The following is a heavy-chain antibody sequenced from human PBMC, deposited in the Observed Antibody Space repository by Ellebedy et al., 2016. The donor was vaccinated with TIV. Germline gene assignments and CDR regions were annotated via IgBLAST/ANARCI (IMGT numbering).Heavy chain of an antibody. D-gene: IGHD3-22*01. CDR3: AAARGYLDSRGYYYFDY. CDR2: FDDEDGET. J-gene: IGHJ4*02. V-gene: IGHV1-24*01. Sequence: ASVKVSCXVSRYSLIELSMHWVRQAPGEGLEWMGGFDDEDGETIYGPKFQGRVSMTEDTSLDTAYMELSGLRPEDTAVYFCAAARGYLDSRGYYYFDYWGQGTPVTVSS. CDR1: RYSLIELS.